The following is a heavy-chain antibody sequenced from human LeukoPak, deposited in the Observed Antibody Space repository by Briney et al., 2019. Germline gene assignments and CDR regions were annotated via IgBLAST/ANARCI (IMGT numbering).Heavy chain of an antibody. D-gene: IGHD3-22*01. CDR1: GFTFSSYA. CDR2: ISYDGSNK. V-gene: IGHV3-30*04. Sequence: GSLRLSCAASGFTFSSYAMHWVRQAPGKGLEWVAVISYDGSNKYYADPVKGRFTISRDNSKNTLYLQMNSLRAEDTAVYYCARDLQDDIVVVIPYRRGRISYAFDIWGQGTMVTVSS. CDR3: ARDLQDDIVVVIPYRRGRISYAFDI. J-gene: IGHJ3*02.